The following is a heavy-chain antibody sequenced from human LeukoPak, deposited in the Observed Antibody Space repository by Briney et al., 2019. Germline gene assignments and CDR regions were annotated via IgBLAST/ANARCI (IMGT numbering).Heavy chain of an antibody. Sequence: QPGGSLRLSCAASGFTFSNSAMSWVRQAPGKGLKWVSTLSGSGITTYYADSVKGRFTISRDNSKNTLYLQMNSLRAEDTAVYYCAKGIYSSGWSYFDYRGHGTLVTVSS. D-gene: IGHD6-19*01. CDR1: GFTFSNSA. J-gene: IGHJ4*01. CDR2: LSGSGITT. CDR3: AKGIYSSGWSYFDY. V-gene: IGHV3-23*01.